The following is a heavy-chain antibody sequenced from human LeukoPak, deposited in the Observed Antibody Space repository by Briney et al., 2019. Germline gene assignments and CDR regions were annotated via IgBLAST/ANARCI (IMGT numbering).Heavy chain of an antibody. J-gene: IGHJ4*02. CDR3: ARGLGFSSGWYPSASFDY. V-gene: IGHV4-59*12. Sequence: SETLSLTCTVSGGSISSYYWSWIRQPPGKGLEWIGYIYYSGSTNYNPSLNSRVTISVDTSKNQFSLKLSSVTAADTAVYYCARGLGFSSGWYPSASFDYWGQGTLVTVSS. D-gene: IGHD6-19*01. CDR2: IYYSGST. CDR1: GGSISSYY.